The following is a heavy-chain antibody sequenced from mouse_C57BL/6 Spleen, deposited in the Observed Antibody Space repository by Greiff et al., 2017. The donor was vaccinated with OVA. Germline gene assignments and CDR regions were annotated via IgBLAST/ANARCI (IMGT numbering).Heavy chain of an antibody. V-gene: IGHV1-64*01. CDR2: IHPNSGST. D-gene: IGHD3-2*02. CDR3: ARSGAAQASFDY. Sequence: VQLQQSGAELVKPGASVKLSCKASGYTFTSYWMHWVTQRPGQGLEWIGMIHPNSGSTNYNEKFKSKATLTVDKSSSTAYMQLSSLTSEDSAVYYCARSGAAQASFDYWGQGTTLTVSS. CDR1: GYTFTSYW. J-gene: IGHJ2*01.